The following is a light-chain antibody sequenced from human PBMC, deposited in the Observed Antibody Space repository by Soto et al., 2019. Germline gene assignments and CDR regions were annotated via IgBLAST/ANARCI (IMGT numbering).Light chain of an antibody. Sequence: QAARTQPASVSGSPGQSIAISCTGTSSTVGGFNVVSWYQQHPGKAPKVIIYEGIKRPSGVSNRFSGSNSGSTASLTISGLQAEDEADYYCCSYVGATTYVCGTGTKVTVL. CDR2: EGI. J-gene: IGLJ1*01. V-gene: IGLV2-23*01. CDR3: CSYVGATTYV. CDR1: SSTVGGFNV.